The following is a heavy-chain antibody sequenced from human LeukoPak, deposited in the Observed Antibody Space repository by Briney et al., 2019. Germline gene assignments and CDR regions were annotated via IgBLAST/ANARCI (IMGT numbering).Heavy chain of an antibody. D-gene: IGHD3-22*01. CDR1: GFTFSNSA. CDR2: LSGSGITT. J-gene: IGHJ4*02. CDR3: AKEGDNTGYRYFDD. V-gene: IGHV3-23*01. Sequence: GGSLRLSCAASGFTFSNSAMSWVRQAPGKGLEWVSTLSGSGITTYYADSVKGRFTISRDNSKNTLYLRMNSLRAEDTAVYYCAKEGDNTGYRYFDDWGQGTLVTVSS.